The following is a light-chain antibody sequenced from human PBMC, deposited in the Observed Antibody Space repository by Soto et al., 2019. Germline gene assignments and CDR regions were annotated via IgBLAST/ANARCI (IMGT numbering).Light chain of an antibody. CDR2: GAS. Sequence: EIVLTQSPGTLSLSPGERATLSSRASQSVSSGYLAWYQHKPGQAPRLLIYGASSRATGIPDRFSGSGSGTDFTLTISRLEPEDFAVYYCQQYGSSPLWTFGQGTKVEIK. CDR3: QQYGSSPLWT. CDR1: QSVSSGY. J-gene: IGKJ1*01. V-gene: IGKV3-20*01.